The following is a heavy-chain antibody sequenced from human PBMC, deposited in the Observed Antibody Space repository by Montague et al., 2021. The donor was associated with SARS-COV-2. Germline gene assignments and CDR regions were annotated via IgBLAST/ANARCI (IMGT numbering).Heavy chain of an antibody. CDR1: GDSISSCY. J-gene: IGHJ4*02. V-gene: IGHV4-4*07. CDR2: IYASGGT. Sequence: SETLSLTCTVSGDSISSCYWNWIRQPAGKGLEWIGRIYASGGTNXNPSLKSRVTMSVDTSKNQFSLKLNSVTAADTAVYYCGRGVVAATPVVDYWGRGTLVTVSS. CDR3: GRGVVAATPVVDY. D-gene: IGHD2-15*01.